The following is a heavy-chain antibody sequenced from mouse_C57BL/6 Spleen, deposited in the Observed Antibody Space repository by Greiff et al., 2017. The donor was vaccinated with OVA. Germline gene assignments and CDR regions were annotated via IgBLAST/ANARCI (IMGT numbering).Heavy chain of an antibody. Sequence: QVQLQQPGAELVRPGTSVKLSCKASGYTFTSYWMHWVKQRPGQGLEWIGVIDPSDSYTNYNQKFKGKATLTVDTSSSTAYMQLSSLTSEDSAVYYCAGNLRGAMDYWGQGTSVTVSS. J-gene: IGHJ4*01. CDR3: AGNLRGAMDY. V-gene: IGHV1-59*01. CDR2: IDPSDSYT. CDR1: GYTFTSYW. D-gene: IGHD1-1*01.